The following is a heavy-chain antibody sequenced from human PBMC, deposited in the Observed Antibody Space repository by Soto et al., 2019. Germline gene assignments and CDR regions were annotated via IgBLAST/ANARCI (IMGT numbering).Heavy chain of an antibody. J-gene: IGHJ4*02. CDR3: ARGTPVVVAATPGLGFDY. CDR2: INHSGST. V-gene: IGHV4-34*01. D-gene: IGHD2-15*01. CDR1: GGSFSGYY. Sequence: QVQLQQWGAGLLKPSETLSLTCAVYGGSFSGYYWSWIRQPPGKGLEWIGEINHSGSTNYNPSLKSRVTISVDTSKNQFSLKLSSVTAADTAVYYCARGTPVVVAATPGLGFDYWGQGTLVTVSS.